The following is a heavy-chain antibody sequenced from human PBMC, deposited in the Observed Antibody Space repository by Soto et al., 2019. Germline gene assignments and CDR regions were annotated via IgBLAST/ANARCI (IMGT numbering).Heavy chain of an antibody. CDR2: INHSGST. D-gene: IGHD3-3*01. CDR1: GGSFSGYY. V-gene: IGHV4-34*01. CDR3: ARGRWDAIGVVLYYFDY. Sequence: SETLSLTCAVYGGSFSGYYWSWIRQPPGKGLEWIGEINHSGSTNYNPSLKSRVTISVDTSKNQFSLKLSSVTAADTAVYYCARGRWDAIGVVLYYFDYWGQGTLVTVSS. J-gene: IGHJ4*02.